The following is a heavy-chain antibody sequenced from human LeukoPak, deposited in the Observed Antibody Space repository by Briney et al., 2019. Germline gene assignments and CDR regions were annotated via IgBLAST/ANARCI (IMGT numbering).Heavy chain of an antibody. J-gene: IGHJ6*02. CDR2: INHSGST. D-gene: IGHD3-22*01. CDR3: ARGPRPRGSSGYYPPYYYGMDV. CDR1: GGSFSGYY. Sequence: SETLSLTCAVYGGSFSGYYWSWIRQPPGKGLEWIGEINHSGSTNYIPSLKSRVTISVDTSKNQFSLKLSSVTAADTAVYYCARGPRPRGSSGYYPPYYYGMDVWGQGTTVTVSS. V-gene: IGHV4-34*01.